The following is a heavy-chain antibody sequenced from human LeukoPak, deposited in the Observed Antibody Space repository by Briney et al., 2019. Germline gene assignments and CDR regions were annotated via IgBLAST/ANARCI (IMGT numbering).Heavy chain of an antibody. CDR2: IYGAVNT. D-gene: IGHD3-3*01. Sequence: GGSLRLSCAASGLTVSRNYTSSVRQAPGKGREWVSVIYGAVNTYYPDSVKGRFTISRDNFKNTLSLQMNSLRTEDTAVYYCARDHPLEHWGQGTIVTVSS. J-gene: IGHJ4*03. CDR1: GLTVSRNY. CDR3: ARDHPLEH. V-gene: IGHV3-66*02.